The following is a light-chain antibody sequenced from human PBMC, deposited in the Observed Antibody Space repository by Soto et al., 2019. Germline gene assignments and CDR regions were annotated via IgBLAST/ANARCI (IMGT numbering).Light chain of an antibody. V-gene: IGKV3-20*01. CDR2: GAS. CDR1: QSVSSSY. J-gene: IGKJ1*01. CDR3: QQYGSSPRT. Sequence: EIVLTQSPGTLSLSPGERATLSCRASQSVSSSYLGWYQQKPGQAPRLLIYGASSRATGIPDRFSGSGSGTDFTLTISRLEPEDFAVYYCQQYGSSPRTFGQGTKV.